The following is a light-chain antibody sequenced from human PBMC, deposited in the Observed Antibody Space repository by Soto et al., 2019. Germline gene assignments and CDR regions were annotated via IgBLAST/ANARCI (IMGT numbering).Light chain of an antibody. CDR1: SSDVGGYNY. V-gene: IGLV2-14*01. J-gene: IGLJ1*01. CDR3: TSYTSSTSSPYD. Sequence: QSALTQPASVSGSPGQSITISCTGTSSDVGGYNYVSWYQQHPGKAPKLMIYDVSNRPSGVSNRFSGSKSGNTASLTISGLQAEDEADYYRTSYTSSTSSPYDFGTVTNVT. CDR2: DVS.